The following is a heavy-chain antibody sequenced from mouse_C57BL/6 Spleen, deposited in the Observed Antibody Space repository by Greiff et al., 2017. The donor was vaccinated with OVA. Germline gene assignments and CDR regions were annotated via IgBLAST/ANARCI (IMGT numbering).Heavy chain of an antibody. V-gene: IGHV1-54*01. J-gene: IGHJ2*01. CDR3: ARRLRLRRGYYFDY. D-gene: IGHD2-2*01. CDR1: GYAFTNYL. Sequence: VQLQQSGAELVRPGTSVKVSCKASGYAFTNYLIEWVKQRPGQGLEWIGVINPGSGGTNYNEKFKGKATLTADKSSSTAYMQLSSLTSEDSAVYFCARRLRLRRGYYFDYWGQGTTLTVSS. CDR2: INPGSGGT.